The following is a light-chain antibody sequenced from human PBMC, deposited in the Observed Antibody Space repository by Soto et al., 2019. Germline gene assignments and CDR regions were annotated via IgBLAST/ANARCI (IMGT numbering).Light chain of an antibody. J-gene: IGKJ4*01. CDR3: QQSYSTPLT. Sequence: QLTQSPSSLSASVGDRVTITCRASQDVSRYLAWYQQKAGKAPKLLIYGASTLQSGVPSRFSGSGSGTDLTLTIASLQREDFATYYCQQSYSTPLTFGGGTKVDIK. V-gene: IGKV1-39*01. CDR2: GAS. CDR1: QDVSRY.